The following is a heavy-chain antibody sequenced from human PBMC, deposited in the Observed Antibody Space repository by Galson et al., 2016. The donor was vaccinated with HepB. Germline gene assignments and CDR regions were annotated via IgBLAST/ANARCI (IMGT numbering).Heavy chain of an antibody. Sequence: SETLSLTCSVSVGSITNAYWSWIRQTQGKDLEWIGYIYFLGNTDYNPSLQSRLTMSVDRTKNQISLHLTSVTTADTAVYSCARGPSERPGLYFFDFWGPGILVTVS. CDR1: VGSITNAY. J-gene: IGHJ4*02. CDR3: ARGPSERPGLYFFDF. V-gene: IGHV4-59*01. CDR2: IYFLGNT. D-gene: IGHD1-1*01.